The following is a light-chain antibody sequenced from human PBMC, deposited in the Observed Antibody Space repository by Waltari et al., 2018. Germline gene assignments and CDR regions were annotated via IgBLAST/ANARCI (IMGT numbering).Light chain of an antibody. Sequence: SYELTQPPSVSVSPGQTARITCSGDALPKKYGYWDQQKSGQAPVLVLYEETKRPSGIPARFSGSSSGTVATLTIRGAQVEDDADYYCYSTDTRGHGSVLGGGTRLTVL. J-gene: IGLJ3*02. CDR2: EET. V-gene: IGLV3-10*01. CDR3: YSTDTRGHGSV. CDR1: ALPKKY.